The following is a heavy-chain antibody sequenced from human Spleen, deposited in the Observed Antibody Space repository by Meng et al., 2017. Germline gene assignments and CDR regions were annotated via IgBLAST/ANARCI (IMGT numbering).Heavy chain of an antibody. D-gene: IGHD2-21*02. Sequence: SETLSLTCSVSGDSISSSSYLWGWIRQPPGKGLEWIGEINHSGSTNYNPSLKSRVTISVDTSKNQFSLKLSSVTAADTAVYYCARGRRFPIVVVTAIHNWFDPWGQGTLVTVSS. CDR2: INHSGST. V-gene: IGHV4-39*07. CDR1: GDSISSSSYL. CDR3: ARGRRFPIVVVTAIHNWFDP. J-gene: IGHJ5*02.